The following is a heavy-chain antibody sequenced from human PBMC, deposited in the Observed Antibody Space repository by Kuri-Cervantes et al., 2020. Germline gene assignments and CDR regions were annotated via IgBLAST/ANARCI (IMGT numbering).Heavy chain of an antibody. Sequence: GGSLRLSCAASGFTFDDYAMHWVRQAPGKGLEWVSLISWDGGSTYYADSVKGRFTISRDNAKNSLYLQMNSLRAEDTAVYYCARDWVYDFWSGYSPDYFDYWGQGTLVTVSS. CDR1: GFTFDDYA. J-gene: IGHJ4*02. V-gene: IGHV3-43D*03. D-gene: IGHD3-3*01. CDR3: ARDWVYDFWSGYSPDYFDY. CDR2: ISWDGGST.